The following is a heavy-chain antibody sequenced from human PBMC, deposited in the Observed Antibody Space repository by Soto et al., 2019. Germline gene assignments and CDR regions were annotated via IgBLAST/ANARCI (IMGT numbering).Heavy chain of an antibody. Sequence: QVQLLESGGGVVQPGRSLRLSCAASGFTFSSYGMHWVRQAPGKGLEWVAVISYDGSNKYYADSVKGRFTISRDNSKNTLYLQMNSLRAEDTAVYYWAKDRDSITIFGVVDDYWGQGTLVAVSS. CDR3: AKDRDSITIFGVVDDY. D-gene: IGHD3-3*01. CDR1: GFTFSSYG. CDR2: ISYDGSNK. V-gene: IGHV3-30*18. J-gene: IGHJ4*02.